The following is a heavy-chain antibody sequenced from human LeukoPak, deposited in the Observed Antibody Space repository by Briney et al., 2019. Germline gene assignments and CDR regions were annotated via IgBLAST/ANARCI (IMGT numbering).Heavy chain of an antibody. Sequence: GGSLRLSCAASGFTFSSYEMNWVRQAPGKGLEWVSYISSSGSTIYYADSVKGRFTISRDNAKNSLYLQMNSLRAEDTAVYYCARDRKGYDFWSGYPNWFDPWGQGTLVTVSS. D-gene: IGHD3-3*01. CDR3: ARDRKGYDFWSGYPNWFDP. V-gene: IGHV3-48*03. J-gene: IGHJ5*02. CDR1: GFTFSSYE. CDR2: ISSSGSTI.